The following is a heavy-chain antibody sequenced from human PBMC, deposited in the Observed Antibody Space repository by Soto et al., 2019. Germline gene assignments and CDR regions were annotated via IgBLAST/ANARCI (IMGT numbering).Heavy chain of an antibody. J-gene: IGHJ6*02. V-gene: IGHV1-2*02. CDR1: GYTFTGYY. CDR2: INPNSGGT. Sequence: GASVKVSCKASGYTFTGYYMHWVRQAPGQGLEWMGWINPNSGGTNYAQKFQGRVTMTRDTSISTVYMELSRLRSDDTAVYYCARDLSPPPSNHDSSGYGMDVWGQGTTVTVSS. CDR3: ARDLSPPPSNHDSSGYGMDV. D-gene: IGHD3-22*01.